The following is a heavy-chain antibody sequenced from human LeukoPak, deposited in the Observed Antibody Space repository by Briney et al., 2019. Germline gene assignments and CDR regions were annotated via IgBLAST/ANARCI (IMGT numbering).Heavy chain of an antibody. D-gene: IGHD3-22*01. V-gene: IGHV3-23*01. CDR1: GVTLSNNG. CDR3: AKRGVVIRVILVGFHKEAYYFDS. J-gene: IGHJ4*02. CDR2: VSDSGGRT. Sequence: GGSLRLSCTVSGVTLSNNGMSWVRLPPGKGLGWVAGVSDSGGRTNYADSVKGRFTISRDNPNNTLYLQMNSLRAEDTAVYFCAKRGVVIRVILVGFHKEAYYFDSGGQGALVTVSS.